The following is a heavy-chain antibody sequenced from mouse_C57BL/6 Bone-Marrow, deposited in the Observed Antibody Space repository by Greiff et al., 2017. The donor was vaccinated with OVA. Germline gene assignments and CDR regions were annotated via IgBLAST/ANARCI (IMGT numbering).Heavy chain of an antibody. D-gene: IGHD2-3*01. CDR2: IYPGGGYT. CDR3: ARWGDGHHGRYYFDY. CDR1: GYTFTNYW. J-gene: IGHJ2*01. V-gene: IGHV1-63*01. Sequence: QVQLQQSGAELVRPGTSVTMSCKASGYTFTNYWIGWAKQRPGHGLEWIGDIYPGGGYTNYNEKFKGKATLTADKSSSTAYMQFSSLTSEDSAIYYCARWGDGHHGRYYFDYWGQGTTLTVSS.